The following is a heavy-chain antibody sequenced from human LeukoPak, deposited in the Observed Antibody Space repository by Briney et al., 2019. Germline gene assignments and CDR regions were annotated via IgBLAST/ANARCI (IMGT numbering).Heavy chain of an antibody. CDR3: ARAPSGATNDAFDI. J-gene: IGHJ3*02. CDR2: IYYSGST. V-gene: IGHV4-31*03. Sequence: PSQTLSLTCTVSGGSISSGGYYWSWIRQHPGKGLEWIGYIYYSGSTYYNPSLKSRVTISVDTSKNQFSLKLSSVTAADTAVYYCARAPSGATNDAFDIWGQGTMVTVSS. D-gene: IGHD1-26*01. CDR1: GGSISSGGYY.